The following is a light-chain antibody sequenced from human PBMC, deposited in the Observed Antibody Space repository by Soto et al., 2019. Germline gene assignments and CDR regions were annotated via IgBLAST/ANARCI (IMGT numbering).Light chain of an antibody. Sequence: DIQMPQSPSILSASVGDRVTITCRASQSIGSWVAWYQQKPGRAPNLLIHKASHLESGVPSRFSGSGSGTEFTLTISSPQPGDFATYYCQHYNSYPWTFGQGTKVDIK. CDR2: KAS. J-gene: IGKJ1*01. CDR1: QSIGSW. V-gene: IGKV1-5*03. CDR3: QHYNSYPWT.